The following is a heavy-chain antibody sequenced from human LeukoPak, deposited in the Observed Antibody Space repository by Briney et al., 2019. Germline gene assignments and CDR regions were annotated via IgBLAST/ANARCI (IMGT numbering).Heavy chain of an antibody. CDR2: IYPGDSDT. D-gene: IGHD2-2*01. V-gene: IGHV5-51*01. J-gene: IGHJ4*02. Sequence: GESPKISCKGSGYSFTSYWIGWVRQMPGKGLEWMGIIYPGDSDTRYSPSFQGQVTISADKSISTAYLQWSSLKASDTAMYYCARLGGYCSSTSCPPPDYWGQGTLVTVSS. CDR1: GYSFTSYW. CDR3: ARLGGYCSSTSCPPPDY.